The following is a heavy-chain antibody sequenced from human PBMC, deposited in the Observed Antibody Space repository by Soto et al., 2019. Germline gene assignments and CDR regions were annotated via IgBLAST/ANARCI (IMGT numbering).Heavy chain of an antibody. CDR3: ARGAALRYFDWFMGPRYYFDY. Sequence: PENLSLTCAVYGGSFSGYYWSWIRQPPGKGLEWIGEINHSGSTNYNPSLKSRVTISVDTSKNQFSLKLSSVTAADTAVYYCARGAALRYFDWFMGPRYYFDYWGQGTLVTVSS. D-gene: IGHD3-9*01. CDR2: INHSGST. V-gene: IGHV4-34*01. CDR1: GGSFSGYY. J-gene: IGHJ4*02.